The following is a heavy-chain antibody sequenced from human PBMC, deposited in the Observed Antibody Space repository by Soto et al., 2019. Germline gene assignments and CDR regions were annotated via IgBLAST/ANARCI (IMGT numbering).Heavy chain of an antibody. CDR3: AREFGKSDYDFWSGYCYDY. Sequence: GGSLRLSCAASGFTFSSYAMHWVRQAPGKGLEWVAVISYDGSNKYYADSVKGRFTISRDNSKNTLYLQMNSLRAEDTAVYYCAREFGKSDYDFWSGYCYDYWGQGTLVTVSS. CDR2: ISYDGSNK. V-gene: IGHV3-30-3*01. CDR1: GFTFSSYA. J-gene: IGHJ4*02. D-gene: IGHD3-3*01.